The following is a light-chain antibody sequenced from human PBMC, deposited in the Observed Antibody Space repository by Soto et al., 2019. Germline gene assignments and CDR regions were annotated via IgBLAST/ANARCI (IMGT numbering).Light chain of an antibody. J-gene: IGLJ1*01. CDR3: QSYDTSLRDYV. CDR1: SSNIGAYYD. CDR2: SNT. Sequence: VLTQPPSVSWAPGQRVTISCTGSSSNIGAYYDVHWYQQVPGTAPKLLIFSNTNRPSGVPDRFSGSKSGTSASLAITGLQAEDEADYYCQSYDTSLRDYVFGTGTKVTVL. V-gene: IGLV1-40*01.